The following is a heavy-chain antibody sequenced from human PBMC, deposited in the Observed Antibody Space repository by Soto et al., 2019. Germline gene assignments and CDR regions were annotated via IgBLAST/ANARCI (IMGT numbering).Heavy chain of an antibody. V-gene: IGHV4-59*01. J-gene: IGHJ3*02. D-gene: IGHD3-3*01. Sequence: QVQLQESGPGLVKPSETLSLTCTVSGDSINNYFWNWIRQPPGKGLEWIGYVHSSGSTNYNPSLKSRVTMSVDTSRNEFSLKLISVSAADTAVYYCARGFDYDLWSGADAFEIWGPGTMVIVS. CDR3: ARGFDYDLWSGADAFEI. CDR2: VHSSGST. CDR1: GDSINNYF.